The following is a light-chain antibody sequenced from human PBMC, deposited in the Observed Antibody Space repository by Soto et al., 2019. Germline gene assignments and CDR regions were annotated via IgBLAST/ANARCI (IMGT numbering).Light chain of an antibody. J-gene: IGKJ1*01. Sequence: PGTLSLSPGERATLSCRASQSVSSSYLAWYQQKPGQAPRLLIYGASSRATGIQDRFSGSGSGTEFTLTIRRLEPEDFAVYYCKQYGSSGTFGQGTKVDIK. CDR3: KQYGSSGT. CDR1: QSVSSSY. V-gene: IGKV3-20*01. CDR2: GAS.